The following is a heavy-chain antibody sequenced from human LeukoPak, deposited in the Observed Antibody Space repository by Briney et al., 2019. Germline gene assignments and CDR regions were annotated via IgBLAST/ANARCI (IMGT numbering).Heavy chain of an antibody. V-gene: IGHV4-59*08. CDR3: ARHERVAGTSNFDY. Sequence: SETLSLTCTVSGGSISSYYWSWIRQPPGKGLEWIGYIYYSGSTNYNPSLKSRVTISVDTSKNQFSLKLSSVTAADTAVYYCARHERVAGTSNFDYWGQGTLVTVSS. J-gene: IGHJ4*02. D-gene: IGHD6-19*01. CDR2: IYYSGST. CDR1: GGSISSYY.